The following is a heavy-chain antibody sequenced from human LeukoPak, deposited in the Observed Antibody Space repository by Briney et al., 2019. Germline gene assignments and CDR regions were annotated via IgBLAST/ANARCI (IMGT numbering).Heavy chain of an antibody. Sequence: PGGSLRLSCAASGFTFSNAWMSWVRQAPGKGLEWVGRIKSKTDGGTTDYAAPVKGRFTISRDDSKNTLYLQMNSLKTEDTAVYYCARDGRFGESEFDPWGQGTLVTVSS. J-gene: IGHJ5*02. D-gene: IGHD3-10*01. CDR1: GFTFSNAW. CDR3: ARDGRFGESEFDP. CDR2: IKSKTDGGTT. V-gene: IGHV3-15*01.